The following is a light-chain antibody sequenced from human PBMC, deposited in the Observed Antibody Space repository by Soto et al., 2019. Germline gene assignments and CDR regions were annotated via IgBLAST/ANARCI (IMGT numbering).Light chain of an antibody. J-gene: IGKJ1*01. CDR2: GAS. Sequence: EIVMTQSPATLSVSPGERATLSCRASQSVSSNLAWYQQKPGQAPRLLIYGASTRATGIPARFSGRGSGTEFTITISSLQSEAFAVYYCQQYNNWPPWTFGQGTKVEIK. V-gene: IGKV3-15*01. CDR3: QQYNNWPPWT. CDR1: QSVSSN.